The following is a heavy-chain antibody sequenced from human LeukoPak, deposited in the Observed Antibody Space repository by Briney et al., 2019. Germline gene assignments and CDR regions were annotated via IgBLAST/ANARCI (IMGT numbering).Heavy chain of an antibody. CDR2: TYYRSKWYD. CDR1: GDSVSSNSAA. D-gene: IGHD6-6*01. V-gene: IGHV6-1*01. Sequence: SQTLSLTCAISGDSVSSNSAAWNWIRQSPSRGLEWLGRTYYRSKWYDDYAVSVKSRITINPDTSKNQFSLQLNSVTPEDTAVYYCARDEEQLVSTRGAWFDPWGQGTLVTVSS. J-gene: IGHJ5*02. CDR3: ARDEEQLVSTRGAWFDP.